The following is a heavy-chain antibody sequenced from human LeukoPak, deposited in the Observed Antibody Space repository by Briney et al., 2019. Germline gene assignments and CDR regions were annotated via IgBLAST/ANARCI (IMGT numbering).Heavy chain of an antibody. CDR3: ARDSTGWYYHY. J-gene: IGHJ4*02. CDR2: IRNDGSDK. V-gene: IGHV3-30*02. Sequence: GGSLRLSCAASGFTFSSYSMNWVRQAPDKGLEWVAFIRNDGSDKYYTGSVKGRFTISRDNSKNTLYLQMNSLRAEDTAVYYCARDSTGWYYHYWGQGTLVTVSS. D-gene: IGHD6-19*01. CDR1: GFTFSSYS.